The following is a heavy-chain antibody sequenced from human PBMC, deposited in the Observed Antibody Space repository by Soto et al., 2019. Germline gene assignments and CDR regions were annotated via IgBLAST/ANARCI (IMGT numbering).Heavy chain of an antibody. V-gene: IGHV4-31*03. D-gene: IGHD3-10*01. CDR3: ARARMFRGVIYYYGMDV. CDR2: IYHSGST. CDR1: GGSISSGGNY. J-gene: IGHJ6*02. Sequence: QVQLQESGPGLVKSSQTLSLTCTVSGGSISSGGNYWSWIRQHPGKGLEWIGYIYHSGSTYYNPSLKSRVTISVDTSKNQFSLKLNSVTAADTAVYYCARARMFRGVIYYYGMDVWGQGTTVTVSS.